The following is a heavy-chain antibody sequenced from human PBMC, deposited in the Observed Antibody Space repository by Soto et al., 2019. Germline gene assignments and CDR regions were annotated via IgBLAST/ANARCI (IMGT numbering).Heavy chain of an antibody. V-gene: IGHV4-39*01. Sequence: SETLSLTCTVSGGSISSSSYYWGWIRQPPGKGLEWIGSIYDSGSTYYNPSLKSRVTISVDTSKNQFSLKLSSVTAADTAVYYCMLGSGWKDFDYWGQGTLVTVS. CDR2: IYDSGST. CDR1: GGSISSSSYY. D-gene: IGHD3-22*01. CDR3: MLGSGWKDFDY. J-gene: IGHJ4*02.